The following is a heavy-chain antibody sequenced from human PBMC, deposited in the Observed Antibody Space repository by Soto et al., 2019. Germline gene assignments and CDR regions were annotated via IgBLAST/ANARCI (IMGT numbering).Heavy chain of an antibody. D-gene: IGHD5-12*01. CDR2: ISYDGSNK. Sequence: GGSLRLSCAASGFTFSSYAMHWVRQAPGKGLEWVAVISYDGSNKYYADSVKGRFTISRDNSKNTLYLQMNSLRAEDTAVYYCARAHGGRATIHFDYWGQGTLVTVSS. V-gene: IGHV3-30*04. CDR1: GFTFSSYA. CDR3: ARAHGGRATIHFDY. J-gene: IGHJ4*02.